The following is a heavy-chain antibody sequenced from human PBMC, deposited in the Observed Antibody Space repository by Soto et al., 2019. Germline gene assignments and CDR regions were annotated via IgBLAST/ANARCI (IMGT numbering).Heavy chain of an antibody. Sequence: EVQLVGSGGGLVQPGGSLRLSCAASGFRFSDHSVDWVRQAPGKGLEWIGRTRNNPNTYTTEYAASVKGRFTVSRDDSKSSLYLQMNSLKTEDTAVYYWAVDIVGTGSYWGQGTLVTVSS. V-gene: IGHV3-72*01. J-gene: IGHJ4*02. CDR1: GFRFSDHS. CDR2: TRNNPNTYTT. D-gene: IGHD5-12*01. CDR3: AVDIVGTGSY.